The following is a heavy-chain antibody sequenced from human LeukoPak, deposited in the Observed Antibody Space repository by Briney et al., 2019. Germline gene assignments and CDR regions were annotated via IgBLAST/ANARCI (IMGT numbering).Heavy chain of an antibody. CDR3: ATWRGVFD. CDR1: GASISSGGYY. D-gene: IGHD3-10*01. Sequence: SQTLSLTCTVSGASISSGGYYWSWIRQPPGKGLEWIGYIYYSGSTNYNPSLKSRVTISLDASKNQFSLRLSSVTAADTAVYFCATWRGVFDWGQGTLVTVSS. CDR2: IYYSGST. V-gene: IGHV4-31*03. J-gene: IGHJ4*02.